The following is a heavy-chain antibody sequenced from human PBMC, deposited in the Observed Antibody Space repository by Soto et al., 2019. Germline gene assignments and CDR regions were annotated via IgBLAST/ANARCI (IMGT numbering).Heavy chain of an antibody. CDR3: ARRGRLMVAATPPGAFAI. V-gene: IGHV4-31*03. Sequence: PSETLSLTCTVSGGSISSGGYYWSWIRQHPGKGLEWIGYIYYSGSTYYNPSLKSRVTISVDTSKNQFSLKLSSVTAADTAVYYCARRGRLMVAATPPGAFAIWGQGTMVTVSS. J-gene: IGHJ3*02. CDR2: IYYSGST. D-gene: IGHD2-15*01. CDR1: GGSISSGGYY.